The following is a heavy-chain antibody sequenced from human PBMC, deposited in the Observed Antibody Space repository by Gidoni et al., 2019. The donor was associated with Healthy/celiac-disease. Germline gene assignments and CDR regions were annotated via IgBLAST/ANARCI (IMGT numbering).Heavy chain of an antibody. CDR2: ISSSSSYI. D-gene: IGHD6-19*01. CDR1: GFPFSSYS. Sequence: EVQLVESGGGLVKPGGSLRLSCAASGFPFSSYSMNWVRQAPGKGLEWVSSISSSSSYIYYADSVKGRFTISRDNAKNSLYLQMNSLRAEDTAVYYCARWAGGIAVSTSNYWGQGTLVTVSS. V-gene: IGHV3-21*01. CDR3: ARWAGGIAVSTSNY. J-gene: IGHJ4*02.